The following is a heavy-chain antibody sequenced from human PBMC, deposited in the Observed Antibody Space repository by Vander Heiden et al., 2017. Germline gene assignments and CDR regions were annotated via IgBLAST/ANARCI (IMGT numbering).Heavy chain of an antibody. J-gene: IGHJ6*02. V-gene: IGHV3-7*01. CDR1: GFTFSNSW. Sequence: EMQLVESGGHLVQPGGSRSLSCAASGFTFSNSWLTWVRQAPGKGLEWVANINQDGGDKYYLDSVKGRFTISRDNAKNSLYLQMNSLRAADTAVYYCARGHYGMDVWGQGTMVTVSS. CDR2: INQDGGDK. CDR3: ARGHYGMDV.